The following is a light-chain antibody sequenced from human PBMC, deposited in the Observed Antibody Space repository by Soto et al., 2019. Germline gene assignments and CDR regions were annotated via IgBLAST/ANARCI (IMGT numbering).Light chain of an antibody. J-gene: IGKJ5*01. V-gene: IGKV1-5*03. CDR1: QSISSL. CDR2: KAS. CDR3: QQYNSYPLT. Sequence: DIQMTQSPSTLSASVEDRVTITCRASQSISSLLAWYQQKPGRAPTLLIYKASTLQTGVPSRFSGSGSGTEFTLTISSLQPDDFATYYCQQYNSYPLTFGQGTRLEMK.